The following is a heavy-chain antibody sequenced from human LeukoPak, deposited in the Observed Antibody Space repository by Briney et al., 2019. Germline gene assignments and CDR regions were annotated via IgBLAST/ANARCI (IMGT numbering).Heavy chain of an antibody. Sequence: ASVKVSCKASGYTFTSYGISWVRQAPGQGLEWMGWISAYNSNTNYAQRLQGRVTMTTDTSTSTAYMELRSLRSDDTAVYYCARDYYDSSGYPPFDYWGQGTLVTVSS. CDR2: ISAYNSNT. D-gene: IGHD3-22*01. CDR3: ARDYYDSSGYPPFDY. CDR1: GYTFTSYG. V-gene: IGHV1-18*01. J-gene: IGHJ4*02.